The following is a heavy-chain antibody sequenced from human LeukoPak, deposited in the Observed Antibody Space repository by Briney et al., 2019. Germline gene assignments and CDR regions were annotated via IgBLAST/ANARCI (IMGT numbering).Heavy chain of an antibody. CDR1: GYTFTGYY. J-gene: IGHJ4*02. D-gene: IGHD3-22*01. CDR2: INPNSGGT. V-gene: IGHV1-2*06. CDR3: TRQYYDSSGYYLYYFDY. Sequence: ASVKVSCKASGYTFTGYYMHWVRQAPGQGLEWMGRINPNSGGTNYAQKFQGRVTVTRDTSISTAYMELSRLRSDDTAVYYCTRQYYDSSGYYLYYFDYWGQGTLVTVSS.